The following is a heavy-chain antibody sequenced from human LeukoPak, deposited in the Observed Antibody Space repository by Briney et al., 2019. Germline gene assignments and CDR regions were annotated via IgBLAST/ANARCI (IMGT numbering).Heavy chain of an antibody. CDR3: AREPQY. J-gene: IGHJ4*02. Sequence: PGGSLGLSCAASGFTFSSYAMHWVRQAPGKGLEWVAVISYDGSNKYYADSVKGRFTISRDNSKNTLYLQMNSLRPDDTAVYYCAREPQYWGQGTLITVSS. CDR1: GFTFSSYA. V-gene: IGHV3-30-3*01. CDR2: ISYDGSNK.